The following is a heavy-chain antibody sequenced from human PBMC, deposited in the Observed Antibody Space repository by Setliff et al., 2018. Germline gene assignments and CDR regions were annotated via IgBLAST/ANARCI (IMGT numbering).Heavy chain of an antibody. Sequence: SETLSLTCSVSGGSISNYYWSWIRQPPGKGLEWIGYIYYSGTTNSIPSLKSRVTISVDTSKNQFSLKLSSVTAADTAVYYCTRHHAQYYSDSSGYFYEDWYFDLWGRGTLVTVSS. J-gene: IGHJ2*01. CDR3: TRHHAQYYSDSSGYFYEDWYFDL. CDR2: IYYSGTT. V-gene: IGHV4-59*08. CDR1: GGSISNYY. D-gene: IGHD3-22*01.